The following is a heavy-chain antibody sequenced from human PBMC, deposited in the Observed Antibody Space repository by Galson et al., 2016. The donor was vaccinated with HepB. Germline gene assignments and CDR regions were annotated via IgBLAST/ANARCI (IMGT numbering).Heavy chain of an antibody. CDR1: GFTFYNYA. CDR3: ARDVSGTYRLDY. J-gene: IGHJ4*02. V-gene: IGHV3-23*01. Sequence: SLRLSCAASGFTFYNYAISWVRQAPGKGLEWLSSTSGSGGSTYHADSVKGRFTISRGNAKNSLYLQMNSLRAEDTAVYYCARDVSGTYRLDYWGQGTLVTVSS. D-gene: IGHD1-26*01. CDR2: TSGSGGST.